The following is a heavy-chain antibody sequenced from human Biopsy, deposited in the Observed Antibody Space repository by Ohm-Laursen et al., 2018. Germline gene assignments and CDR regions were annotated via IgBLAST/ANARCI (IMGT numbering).Heavy chain of an antibody. D-gene: IGHD3-9*01. CDR1: GFPFSDYY. Sequence: SLRLSCAASGFPFSDYYMRWIRQAPGKGLEWVSYISSGGTTIYYADSVKGRFTISRDNSKNSLYLQMNSLRLEDTALYFCARAFRGQYFYYYYGMDVWGQGTTVTVSS. CDR3: ARAFRGQYFYYYYGMDV. CDR2: ISSGGTTI. J-gene: IGHJ6*02. V-gene: IGHV3-11*01.